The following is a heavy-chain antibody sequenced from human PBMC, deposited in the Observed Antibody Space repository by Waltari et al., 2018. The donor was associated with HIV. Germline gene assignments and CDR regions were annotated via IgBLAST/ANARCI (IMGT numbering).Heavy chain of an antibody. CDR3: SRDLAGSQDY. D-gene: IGHD3-10*01. CDR2: INEDGSHT. J-gene: IGHJ4*02. Sequence: EVQLVESGGGLVQPGGSLRLSCAASGFTLRPYWLHWVRQIPGKGLVWVSRINEDGSHTSYADSVKDRFTISRDNAKNTLYLQMNSLRVDDTAVYYCSRDLAGSQDYWGQGTLVTVSA. V-gene: IGHV3-74*01. CDR1: GFTLRPYW.